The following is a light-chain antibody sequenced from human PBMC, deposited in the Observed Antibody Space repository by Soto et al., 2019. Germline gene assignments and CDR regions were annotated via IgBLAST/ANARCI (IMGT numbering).Light chain of an antibody. J-gene: IGKJ5*01. CDR3: QQYYSTPIT. Sequence: DIAMTQSPDSLAVSLGERATINCKSSQNVLYSSNNKNYLAWYQQKPGQSPKLLIYWASTRESGVPDRFSGSGSGTDFTLTISSLQAEDVAVYYCQQYYSTPITFGQGTRLEIK. V-gene: IGKV4-1*01. CDR1: QNVLYSSNNKNY. CDR2: WAS.